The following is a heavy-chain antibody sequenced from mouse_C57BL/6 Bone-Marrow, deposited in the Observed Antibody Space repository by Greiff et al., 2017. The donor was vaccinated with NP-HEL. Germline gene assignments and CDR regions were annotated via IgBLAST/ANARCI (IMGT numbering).Heavy chain of an antibody. D-gene: IGHD1-1*01. CDR3: ARYHYGSSYRYFDV. CDR2: IHPNSGST. V-gene: IGHV1-64*01. CDR1: GYTFTSYW. Sequence: QVQLQQSGAELVKPGASVKLSCKASGYTFTSYWMHWVKQRPGQGLEWIGMIHPNSGSTNYNEKFKSKATLTVDKSSSTAYMQLSSLTSEDSAVYYCARYHYGSSYRYFDVWGTGTTVTVSS. J-gene: IGHJ1*03.